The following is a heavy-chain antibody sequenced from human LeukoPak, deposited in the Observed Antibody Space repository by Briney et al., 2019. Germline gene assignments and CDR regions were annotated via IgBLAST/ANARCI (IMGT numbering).Heavy chain of an antibody. D-gene: IGHD4/OR15-4a*01. CDR2: IIPSDGRT. V-gene: IGHV1-46*01. CDR1: GYTFTTYY. Sequence: ASVKVSCKPFGYTFTTYYIHWVRQAPGLGLEWMGVIIPSDGRTDYAQKFQGTVAMTRDTSTSKVYMELSSLSSEDTAVYYCARGATYHALDIWGQGTMVTVSS. CDR3: ARGATYHALDI. J-gene: IGHJ3*02.